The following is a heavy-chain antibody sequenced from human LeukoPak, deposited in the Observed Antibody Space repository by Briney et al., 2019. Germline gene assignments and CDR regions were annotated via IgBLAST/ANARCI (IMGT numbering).Heavy chain of an antibody. CDR1: GGSISSYNYY. CDR3: ASIRSRRYCSGGSCSPNWFDP. Sequence: PSETLSLTCTVSGGSISSYNYYWSWIRQPPGKGLEWIGEINHSGSTNYNPSLKSRVTISVDTSKNQFSLKLSSVTAADTAVYYCASIRSRRYCSGGSCSPNWFDPWGQGTLVTVSS. D-gene: IGHD2-15*01. CDR2: INHSGST. V-gene: IGHV4-39*07. J-gene: IGHJ5*02.